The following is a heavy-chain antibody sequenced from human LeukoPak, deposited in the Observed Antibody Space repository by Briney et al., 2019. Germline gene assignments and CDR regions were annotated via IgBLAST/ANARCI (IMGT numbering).Heavy chain of an antibody. CDR2: IWYDGSNK. CDR3: TTDQVVGTGLWFGDFSLNYFDY. D-gene: IGHD3-10*01. J-gene: IGHJ4*02. V-gene: IGHV3-33*01. Sequence: PGGSLRLSCAASGFTFSSYGMHWVRQAPGKGLEWVAVIWYDGSNKYYADSVKGRFTISRDNSKNTLYLQMNSLKTEDTAVYYCTTDQVVGTGLWFGDFSLNYFDYWGQGTLVTVSS. CDR1: GFTFSSYG.